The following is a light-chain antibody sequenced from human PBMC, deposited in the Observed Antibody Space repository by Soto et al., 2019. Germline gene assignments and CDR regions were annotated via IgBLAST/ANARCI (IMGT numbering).Light chain of an antibody. CDR1: QSINSF. Sequence: DIQMTQSPASLSASVGDRVTITCRASQSINSFLNWYQSKPGKAPKLLIYAASSLQSGVPSRFSGSGSGTDFTLTISSLQPEDFATYFCQQSHDTPRTFGQGTKVDIK. CDR2: AAS. CDR3: QQSHDTPRT. V-gene: IGKV1-39*01. J-gene: IGKJ1*01.